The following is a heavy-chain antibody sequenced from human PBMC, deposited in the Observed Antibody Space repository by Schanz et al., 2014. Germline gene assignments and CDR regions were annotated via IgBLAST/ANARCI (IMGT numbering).Heavy chain of an antibody. CDR2: ISVYTGNT. D-gene: IGHD3-9*01. CDR3: ARDAADFYDILTEEDY. V-gene: IGHV1-18*01. CDR1: GYTFTSYG. J-gene: IGHJ4*02. Sequence: QVQLVQSGAEVKKPGASVKVSCKASGYTFTSYGISWVRQAPGQGLEWMGWISVYTGNTKYGQKVQGRVTMTADTSTNTAYMELRSLRSDDTAVYYCARDAADFYDILTEEDYWGQGTLVTFSS.